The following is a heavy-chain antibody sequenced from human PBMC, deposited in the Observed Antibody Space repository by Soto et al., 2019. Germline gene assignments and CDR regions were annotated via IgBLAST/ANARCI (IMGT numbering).Heavy chain of an antibody. D-gene: IGHD1-20*01. J-gene: IGHJ5*02. CDR3: ARVGGINWFDP. CDR1: GGSISSGGYS. CDR2: IYYSGST. Sequence: HVQLQESGPGLVKPSQTLSLTCTVSGGSISSGGYSWSWIRQHPGKGLEWIGYIYYSGSTYYNPSRKSRVTISVDTSKNQFSLKLSSVTDADTAVYYCARVGGINWFDPWGQGTLVTVSS. V-gene: IGHV4-31*03.